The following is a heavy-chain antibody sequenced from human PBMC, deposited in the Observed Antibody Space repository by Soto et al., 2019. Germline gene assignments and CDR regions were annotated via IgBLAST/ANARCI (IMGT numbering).Heavy chain of an antibody. CDR1: GFTFSSYG. Sequence: GGSLRLSCAASGFTFSSYGMHWVRQAPGKGLEWVAVIWYDGSNKYYADSVKGRFTISRDNSKNTLYLQMNSLRAEDTAVYYCARAGYGWELPGILSYYYYYYGMDVWGQGTTVTVSS. D-gene: IGHD1-26*01. J-gene: IGHJ6*02. CDR3: ARAGYGWELPGILSYYYYYYGMDV. CDR2: IWYDGSNK. V-gene: IGHV3-33*01.